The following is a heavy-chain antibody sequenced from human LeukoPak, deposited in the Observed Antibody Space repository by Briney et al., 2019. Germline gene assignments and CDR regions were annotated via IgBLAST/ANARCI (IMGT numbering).Heavy chain of an antibody. J-gene: IGHJ4*02. CDR2: ISDSGSST. V-gene: IGHV3-23*01. D-gene: IGHD3-3*01. Sequence: GGSLRLSCAASGFTFSTYNMNWVRQAPGKGLEWVSGISDSGSSTYYADSVKGRFTISRDNSKNTLYLQMNSLTAEDTAVYYCAKDRRRFWSGYLDYWGQGALVTVSS. CDR1: GFTFSTYN. CDR3: AKDRRRFWSGYLDY.